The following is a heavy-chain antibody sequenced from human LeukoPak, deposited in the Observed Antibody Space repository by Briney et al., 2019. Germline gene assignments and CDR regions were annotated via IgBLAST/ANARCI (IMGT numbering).Heavy chain of an antibody. Sequence: GGSLRLSCAASGFTFSNYAMHWVRQAPGKGLQYVSAIGTNGIGTYYANSVKGRFIISRDNSKNTLYLQMGSLRAEDMAVYYCARWSSNSCYDYWGQGTLVTASS. J-gene: IGHJ4*02. D-gene: IGHD2-2*01. CDR3: ARWSSNSCYDY. CDR2: IGTNGIGT. V-gene: IGHV3-64*01. CDR1: GFTFSNYA.